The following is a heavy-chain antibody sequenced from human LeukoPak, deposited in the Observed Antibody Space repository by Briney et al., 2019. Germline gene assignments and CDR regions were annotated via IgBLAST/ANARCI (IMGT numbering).Heavy chain of an antibody. Sequence: PGGSLRLSCAASGFTFSSYAMHWVRQAPGKGLEWVSGISWNSGSIGYADSVKGRFTISRDNAKNSLYLQMNSLRAEDTALYYCAKDKEYSSGWYDYWGQGTRVTVSS. D-gene: IGHD6-19*01. CDR1: GFTFSSYA. V-gene: IGHV3-9*01. CDR3: AKDKEYSSGWYDY. J-gene: IGHJ4*02. CDR2: ISWNSGSI.